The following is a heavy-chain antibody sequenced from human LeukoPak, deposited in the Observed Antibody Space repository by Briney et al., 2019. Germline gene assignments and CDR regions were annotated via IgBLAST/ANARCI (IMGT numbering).Heavy chain of an antibody. D-gene: IGHD2-2*01. CDR3: ARSGYCSSTSCPYGMDV. Sequence: GGSLRLSCAASGFTVSSNYMSWVRQAPGKGLEWVSVIYSGGSTYYADSVKGRFTISRDNSKNTLYLQMNSLRAEDTAVYYCARSGYCSSTSCPYGMDVWGQGTTVTVSS. J-gene: IGHJ6*02. CDR1: GFTVSSNY. V-gene: IGHV3-53*01. CDR2: IYSGGST.